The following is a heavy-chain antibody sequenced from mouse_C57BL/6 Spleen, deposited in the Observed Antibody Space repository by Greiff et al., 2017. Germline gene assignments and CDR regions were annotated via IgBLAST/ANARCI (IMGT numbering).Heavy chain of an antibody. Sequence: VQRVESGAELARPGASVKLSCKASGYTFTSYGISWVKQRTGQGLEWIGEIYPRSGNTYYNEKFKGKATLTADKSSSTAYMELRSLTSEDSAVYFCARRGDGAMDYWGQGTSVTVSS. CDR2: IYPRSGNT. V-gene: IGHV1-81*01. D-gene: IGHD3-3*01. CDR1: GYTFTSYG. J-gene: IGHJ4*01. CDR3: ARRGDGAMDY.